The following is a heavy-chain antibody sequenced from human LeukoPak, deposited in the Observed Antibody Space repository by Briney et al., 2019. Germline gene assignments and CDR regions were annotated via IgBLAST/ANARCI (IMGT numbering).Heavy chain of an antibody. V-gene: IGHV3-7*01. D-gene: IGHD3-3*01. CDR3: ATDRGWRTSGYYLYYFEY. J-gene: IGHJ4*02. CDR2: IKHDGSEK. CDR1: GFIFTNYF. Sequence: GGSLRLSCAASGFIFTNYFMSWVREAPGKGLEWVASIKHDGSEKYYVDSVRGRFTISRDNTMNSLYLQMSSLRAEDTAVYYCATDRGWRTSGYYLYYFEYWGQGTLVTYSS.